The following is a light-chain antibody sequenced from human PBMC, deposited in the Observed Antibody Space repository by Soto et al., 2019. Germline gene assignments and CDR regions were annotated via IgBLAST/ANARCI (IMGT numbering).Light chain of an antibody. CDR1: QDISDW. Sequence: DIQMTQSPSSVSASVGDRVTITCRASQDISDWLAWHQQKPGEAPKLLIYAATTLHSGVPSRFSGSGSRTDFTLPISSLQPEDFATYYCQQGNTFPLTFGGGTKVEIK. CDR2: AAT. CDR3: QQGNTFPLT. J-gene: IGKJ4*01. V-gene: IGKV1-12*01.